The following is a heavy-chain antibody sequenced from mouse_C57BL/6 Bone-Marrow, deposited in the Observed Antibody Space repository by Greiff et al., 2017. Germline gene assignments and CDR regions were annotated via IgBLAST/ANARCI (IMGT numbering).Heavy chain of an antibody. J-gene: IGHJ4*01. CDR2: IYPRSGNT. D-gene: IGHD2-1*01. CDR3: ARESGNYGAAMDY. V-gene: IGHV1-81*01. Sequence: QVQLQQSGAELARPGASVKLSCKASGYTFTSYGISWVKQRTGQGLEWIGEIYPRSGNTYYNEKFKGKATLTADKASSTAYMELRSLTSEDSAVYFCARESGNYGAAMDYWGQGTSVTVSS. CDR1: GYTFTSYG.